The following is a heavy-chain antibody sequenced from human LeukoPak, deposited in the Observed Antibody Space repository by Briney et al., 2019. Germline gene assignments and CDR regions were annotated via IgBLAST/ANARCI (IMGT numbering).Heavy chain of an antibody. CDR1: GFTFSSYS. V-gene: IGHV3-21*01. Sequence: GGSLRLSCAASGFTFSSYSMNWVRQAPGKGLEWVSSISSSSSYIYYADSVKGRFTISRENAKNSLYLQMTSLRAEDTAVYYCPRRGPDSSGWYGSEVRFDPWGQGTLVTVSS. D-gene: IGHD6-19*01. J-gene: IGHJ5*02. CDR3: PRRGPDSSGWYGSEVRFDP. CDR2: ISSSSSYI.